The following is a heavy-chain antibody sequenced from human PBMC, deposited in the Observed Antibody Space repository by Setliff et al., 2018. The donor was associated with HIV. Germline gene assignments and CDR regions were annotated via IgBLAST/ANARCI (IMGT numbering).Heavy chain of an antibody. CDR2: IYDSGAT. Sequence: PSETLSLTCTVSGSSISSFYWNWIRQTPGKGLGWLGYIYDSGATKYNPSLKSRVTISLDTSKNQFSLKFSSVTAADSAIYYCARQRGWDFDYWGQGTLVTVSS. J-gene: IGHJ4*02. CDR3: ARQRGWDFDY. V-gene: IGHV4-59*08. D-gene: IGHD1-26*01. CDR1: GSSISSFY.